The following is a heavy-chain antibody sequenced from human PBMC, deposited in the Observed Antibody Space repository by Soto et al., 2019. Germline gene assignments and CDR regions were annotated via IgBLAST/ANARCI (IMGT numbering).Heavy chain of an antibody. V-gene: IGHV4-30-2*01. D-gene: IGHD1-7*01. Sequence: SETLSLTCAVSGGSISSGGYSWSWIRQPPGKGLEWIGYIYHSGSTYYNPSLKSRVTISVDRSKNQFSLKLSSVTAADTAVYYCARVITGTTFWFDPWSQGTMVTVSS. CDR3: ARVITGTTFWFDP. CDR2: IYHSGST. J-gene: IGHJ5*02. CDR1: GGSISSGGYS.